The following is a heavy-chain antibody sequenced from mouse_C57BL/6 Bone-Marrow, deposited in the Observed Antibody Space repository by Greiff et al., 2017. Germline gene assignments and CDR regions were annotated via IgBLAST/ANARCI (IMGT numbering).Heavy chain of an antibody. J-gene: IGHJ3*01. CDR3: ARRDGYYWFAY. D-gene: IGHD2-3*01. CDR2: IDPSDSYT. CDR1: GYTFTSYW. Sequence: QVQLQQPGAELVRPGTSVKLSCKASGYTFTSYWMHWVKQRPGQGLAWIGVIDPSDSYTNYNQKFKGKATLTVDTSSSTAYMQLSSLTSEDSAVYYCARRDGYYWFAYWGQGTLVTVSA. V-gene: IGHV1-59*01.